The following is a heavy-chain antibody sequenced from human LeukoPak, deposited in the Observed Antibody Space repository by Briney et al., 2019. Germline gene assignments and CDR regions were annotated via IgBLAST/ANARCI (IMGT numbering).Heavy chain of an antibody. CDR2: IYHSGIT. CDR1: GYSISSGFY. CDR3: ARVPQTSL. Sequence: PSETLSLTCTVSGYSISSGFYWGWIRQPPGEGLEWIGSIYHSGITYYNPSLKSRVTISVDTSKNQFSLKLSSVTAAGTAVYYCARVPQTSLWGQGTLVTVSS. V-gene: IGHV4-38-2*02. J-gene: IGHJ4*02.